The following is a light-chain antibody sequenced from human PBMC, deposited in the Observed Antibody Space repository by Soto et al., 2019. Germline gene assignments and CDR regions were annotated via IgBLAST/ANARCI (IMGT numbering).Light chain of an antibody. CDR3: QQSYTTSIA. Sequence: DIQMTQSPSSLSASVGDRVTTTCRASQRISTYLNWYQQKPGKAPKLLIYGASTLQGGVPSRFSGSGTGTDFTLTISSLQPEDFATYYCQQSYTTSIAFGQGTRLE. CDR2: GAS. CDR1: QRISTY. V-gene: IGKV1-39*01. J-gene: IGKJ5*01.